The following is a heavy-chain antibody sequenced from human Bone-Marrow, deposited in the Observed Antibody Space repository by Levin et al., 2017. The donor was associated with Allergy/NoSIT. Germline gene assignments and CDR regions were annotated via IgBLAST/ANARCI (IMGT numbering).Heavy chain of an antibody. CDR2: IRDRDIT. J-gene: IGHJ5*01. CDR3: AKAGDYRNSWFDS. V-gene: IGHV4-4*02. D-gene: IGHD4-17*01. Sequence: PSETLSLTCAVSGGSITSGNWWSWVRQSPGKGLEWIGVIRDRDITIYNPSLKSRVIISLDFSKNHFSLTLNAVTAADTAIYYCAKAGDYRNSWFDSWGQGILVSVSS. CDR1: GGSITSGNW.